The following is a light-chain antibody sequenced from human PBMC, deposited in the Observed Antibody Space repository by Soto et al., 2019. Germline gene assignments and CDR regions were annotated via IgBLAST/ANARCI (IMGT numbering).Light chain of an antibody. CDR1: QSISSW. CDR2: KAS. CDR3: QQYNSYPYT. J-gene: IGKJ2*01. Sequence: DIQMTQSPSTLSASVGDRVTITCRASQSISSWLAWYQQKPGKAPKLLIYKASSLESGVPSRFSGSGSGTDFTLTISSLQPDDFATYYCQQYNSYPYTFCQGTKLEIK. V-gene: IGKV1-5*03.